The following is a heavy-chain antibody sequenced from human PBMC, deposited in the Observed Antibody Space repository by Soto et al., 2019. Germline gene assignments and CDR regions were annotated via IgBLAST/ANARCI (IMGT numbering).Heavy chain of an antibody. CDR1: GYTFTSYA. D-gene: IGHD4-17*01. CDR2: INAGNGNT. CDR3: ARDSIYGGNFGYFQH. V-gene: IGHV1-3*05. Sequence: QVQLVQSGAEEKKPGASVKVSCKASGYTFTSYAMHWVRQAPGQRLEWMGWINAGNGNTKYSQKFQGRVTITRDTSASTAYMELSSLRSEDTAVYYCARDSIYGGNFGYFQHWGQGTLVTVSS. J-gene: IGHJ1*01.